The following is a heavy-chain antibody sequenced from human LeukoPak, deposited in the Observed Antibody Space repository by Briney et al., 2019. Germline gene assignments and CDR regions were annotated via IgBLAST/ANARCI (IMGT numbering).Heavy chain of an antibody. CDR1: GFTFSSHG. Sequence: GGSLRLSCAASGFTFSSHGMSWVRQAPGQGLEWVSVISGSGVSTYYADSVRGRFTISRDTSKNTLYLQMYSLRAEDTAVYYCARGDYDYVWGSYRPFDYWGQGTLVTVSS. J-gene: IGHJ4*02. CDR3: ARGDYDYVWGSYRPFDY. CDR2: ISGSGVST. V-gene: IGHV3-23*01. D-gene: IGHD3-16*02.